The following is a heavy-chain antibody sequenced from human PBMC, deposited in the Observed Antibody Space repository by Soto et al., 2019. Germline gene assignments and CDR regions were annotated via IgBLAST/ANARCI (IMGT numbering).Heavy chain of an antibody. V-gene: IGHV3-30*03. Sequence: PGGSLRPSCTASGFLFSSYALHWDRQAPGKGLEWVGIVSYDGSDSYYANSVKGRFTISRDNANKTMSLQMNSLRTEDTALYYCATFGIYDFWSGYLHRDAFDVWGQGTMVTVSS. J-gene: IGHJ3*01. D-gene: IGHD3-3*01. CDR1: GFLFSSYA. CDR3: ATFGIYDFWSGYLHRDAFDV. CDR2: VSYDGSDS.